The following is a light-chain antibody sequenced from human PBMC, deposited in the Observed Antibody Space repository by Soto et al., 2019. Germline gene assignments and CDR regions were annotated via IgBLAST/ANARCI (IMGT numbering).Light chain of an antibody. CDR3: QQFASSRWT. V-gene: IGKV3-20*01. CDR1: QSVSSN. CDR2: GSS. Sequence: TQAPATVSVSRGERATLSCRASQSVSSNLAWYQQKPGQSPRLLIYGSSSRATGVPDRFSGSASGTDFTLTISRLEPEDFAVYYCQQFASSRWTFGQGTKVDIK. J-gene: IGKJ1*01.